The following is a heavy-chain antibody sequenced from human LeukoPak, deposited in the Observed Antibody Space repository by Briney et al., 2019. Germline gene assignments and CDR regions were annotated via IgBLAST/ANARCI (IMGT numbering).Heavy chain of an antibody. CDR3: AKDLPPFIVVVPAAMEGWFDP. V-gene: IGHV3-23*01. J-gene: IGHJ5*02. CDR1: GYTFISYA. D-gene: IGHD2-2*01. Sequence: GGSLRLSCAASGYTFISYAMSGVRQAPGKGLEWVSAISGSGGSTYYADSVKGRFTISRDNSKNTLYLQMNSLRAEDTAVYYCAKDLPPFIVVVPAAMEGWFDPWGQGTLVTVSS. CDR2: ISGSGGST.